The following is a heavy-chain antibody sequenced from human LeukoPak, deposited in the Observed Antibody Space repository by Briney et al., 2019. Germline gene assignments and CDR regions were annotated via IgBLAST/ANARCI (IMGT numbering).Heavy chain of an antibody. CDR2: ISSTSSYT. V-gene: IGHV3-11*03. CDR1: GFTFSDYY. CDR3: ARFFSIAAAGTYDY. J-gene: IGHJ4*02. Sequence: PGGSLRLSCAASGFTFSDYYMSWIRQAPGEGREWLSSISSTSSYTTYADCVKGRFTISRDDAKNSLYLQINSPRADDTAVYYGARFFSIAAAGTYDYWGQGTMVTVSS. D-gene: IGHD6-13*01.